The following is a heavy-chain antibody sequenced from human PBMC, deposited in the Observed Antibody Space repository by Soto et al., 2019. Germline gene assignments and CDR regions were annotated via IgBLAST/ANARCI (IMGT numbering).Heavy chain of an antibody. V-gene: IGHV4-61*01. CDR3: ARDCSSTSCYKSYNWFDP. CDR2: IYYSGST. D-gene: IGHD2-2*02. CDR1: GGSVSGGSYY. Sequence: PXATLSLTCTVSGGSVSGGSYYWSWIRQPPGKGLEWIGYIYYSGSTNYNPSLKSRVTISVDTSKNQFSPKLSSVTAADTAVYYCARDCSSTSCYKSYNWFDPWGQGTLVTVSS. J-gene: IGHJ5*02.